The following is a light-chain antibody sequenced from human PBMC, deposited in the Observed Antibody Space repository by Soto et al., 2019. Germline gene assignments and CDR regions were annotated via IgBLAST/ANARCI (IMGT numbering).Light chain of an antibody. CDR1: QSVSGSY. CDR2: GAS. Sequence: EIVLTQSPGTLSLSPGERATLSCRASQSVSGSYLAWYQQKPGQAPRLLIYGASSRGTGIPDRFSGSGSGTDFTLTISRLEPEDFAVYYCQQYGSSPTTFGVGTKVEIK. J-gene: IGKJ4*01. CDR3: QQYGSSPTT. V-gene: IGKV3-20*01.